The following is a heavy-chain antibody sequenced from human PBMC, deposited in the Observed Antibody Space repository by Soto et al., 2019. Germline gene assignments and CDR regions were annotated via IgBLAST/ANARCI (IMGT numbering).Heavy chain of an antibody. CDR2: ISSSGSEI. D-gene: IGHD2-15*01. Sequence: GGSLRLSCAASGFTFSSYEMNWVRQAPGKGLEWVSYISSSGSEIYYADSVKGRFTISRNNAENSLYLQMNSLRAEDTAVYYCARGGYSGTGYHHYYYGMDVWGQGTTVTVSS. CDR1: GFTFSSYE. V-gene: IGHV3-48*03. J-gene: IGHJ6*02. CDR3: ARGGYSGTGYHHYYYGMDV.